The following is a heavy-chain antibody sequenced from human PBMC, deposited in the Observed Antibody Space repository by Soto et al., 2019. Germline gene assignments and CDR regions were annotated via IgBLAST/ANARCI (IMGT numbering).Heavy chain of an antibody. CDR3: AADLHSSTTIFGVVSSWTKFDP. CDR2: IVVGSGNT. Sequence: ASVKVSCKASGFTFTSSAMQWVRQARGQRLEWIGWIVVGSGNTNYAQKFQERVTITRDMSTSTAYMELSSLRSEDTAVYYCAADLHSSTTIFGVVSSWTKFDPWGQGTLVTVSS. V-gene: IGHV1-58*02. CDR1: GFTFTSSA. D-gene: IGHD3-3*01. J-gene: IGHJ5*02.